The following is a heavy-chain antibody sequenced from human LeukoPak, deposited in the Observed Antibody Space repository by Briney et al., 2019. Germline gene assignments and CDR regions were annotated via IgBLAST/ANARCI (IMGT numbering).Heavy chain of an antibody. V-gene: IGHV3-53*01. J-gene: IGHJ4*02. CDR2: IYSGAAT. Sequence: GGSLRLSCAASGFAVSRKYMSWVRQAPGKGLEGVSVIYSGAATYYADSVKGGFTISRDNSKNPLYLQMNSLRVEDTAIYYCATHDTSGYYKFDSWGQGTLVTVSS. CDR3: ATHDTSGYYKFDS. D-gene: IGHD3-22*01. CDR1: GFAVSRKY.